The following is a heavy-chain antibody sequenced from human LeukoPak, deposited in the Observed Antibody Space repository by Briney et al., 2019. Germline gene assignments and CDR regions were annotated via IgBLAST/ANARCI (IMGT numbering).Heavy chain of an antibody. CDR3: ATDLWGDYGGTLRYG. D-gene: IGHD4-23*01. V-gene: IGHV1-18*01. Sequence: ASVKVSCKASGYTFTSYGISWVRQAPGQGLEWMGWISAYNGNTNYAQKFQGRVTMTEDTSTDTAYMELSSLRSEDTAVYYCATDLWGDYGGTLRYGWGQGTLVTVSS. CDR2: ISAYNGNT. CDR1: GYTFTSYG. J-gene: IGHJ4*02.